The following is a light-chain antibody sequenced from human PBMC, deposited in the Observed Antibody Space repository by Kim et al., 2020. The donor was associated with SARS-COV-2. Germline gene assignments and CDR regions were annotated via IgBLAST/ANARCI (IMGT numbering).Light chain of an antibody. CDR1: SGSIVSDF. J-gene: IGLJ3*02. CDR2: EDH. V-gene: IGLV6-57*01. CDR3: QSYDDNIWV. Sequence: GKTVIIGCTRSSGSIVSDFVQWFQQRPGSSPTTVIYEDHKRPSGVPDRFSGSVDSSSNSASLTISGLRTEDEADYYCQSYDDNIWVFGGGTRLTVL.